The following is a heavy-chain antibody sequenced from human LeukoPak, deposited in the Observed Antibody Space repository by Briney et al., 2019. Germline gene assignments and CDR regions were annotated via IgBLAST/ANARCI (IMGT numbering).Heavy chain of an antibody. J-gene: IGHJ4*02. CDR1: GGTFSSYA. V-gene: IGHV1-69*04. CDR2: IIPILGIA. Sequence: ASVKVSCKASGGTFSSYAISWVRQAPGQGLEWMGRIIPILGIANYAQKVQGRVTITADKSTSTAYLELSSLRSKDTAVYYCARGLHSSSCRWGQGTLVTVSS. D-gene: IGHD6-13*01. CDR3: ARGLHSSSCR.